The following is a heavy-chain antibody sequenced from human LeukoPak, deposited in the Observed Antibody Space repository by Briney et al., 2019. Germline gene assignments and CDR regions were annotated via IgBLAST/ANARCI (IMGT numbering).Heavy chain of an antibody. V-gene: IGHV3-30-3*01. D-gene: IGHD6-25*01. J-gene: IGHJ4*02. CDR2: ISYDGSNE. CDR1: GFTFSSYA. Sequence: GGSLRLSCAASGFTFSSYAMHWVRQAPGKGLEWVAVISYDGSNEYYADSVKGRFTISRDNSKNTLYLQMNSLRAEDTAVYYCAREYIAAFDYWGQGTLVTVSS. CDR3: AREYIAAFDY.